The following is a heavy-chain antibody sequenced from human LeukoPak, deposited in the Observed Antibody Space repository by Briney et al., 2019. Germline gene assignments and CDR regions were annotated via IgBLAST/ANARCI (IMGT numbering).Heavy chain of an antibody. CDR3: ARGVTMVRGVIPGWFDP. V-gene: IGHV1-46*01. CDR2: INPSGGST. J-gene: IGHJ5*02. Sequence: ASVKVSCRASGYTLTSYYMHWVRQAPGQGLEWMGIINPSGGSTSYAQKFQGRVTMTRDTSTSTVYMELSSLRSEDTAVYYCARGVTMVRGVIPGWFDPWGQGTLVTVSS. D-gene: IGHD3-10*01. CDR1: GYTLTSYY.